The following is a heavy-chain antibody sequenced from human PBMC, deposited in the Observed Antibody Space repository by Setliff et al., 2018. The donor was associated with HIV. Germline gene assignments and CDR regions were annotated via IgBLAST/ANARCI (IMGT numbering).Heavy chain of an antibody. Sequence: SETLSLTCSVSGDSISDTTYYWGWIRQPPGKGLEWIGNIYHSGSTLYKPSLKSRVSISVDTSKNQFSLKLSSVTAADTAVYYCARHESGRSSSWSNFDYWGQGTLVTVSS. J-gene: IGHJ4*02. CDR3: ARHESGRSSSWSNFDY. D-gene: IGHD6-13*01. V-gene: IGHV4-39*01. CDR1: GDSISDTTYY. CDR2: IYHSGST.